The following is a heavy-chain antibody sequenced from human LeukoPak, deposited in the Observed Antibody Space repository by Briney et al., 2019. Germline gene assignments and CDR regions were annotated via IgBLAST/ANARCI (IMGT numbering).Heavy chain of an antibody. CDR2: IFYNGNT. D-gene: IGHD1-14*01. V-gene: IGHV4-39*07. Sequence: PSETLSLTCTVSGASISTNTYYWAWIRQPPGKGLEWIANIFYNGNTYYNPSLKRRVTISVDTSNNQFSLQLISVTAADMAVYYCARLNKPGWFDPWGQGTLVTVSS. CDR1: GASISTNTYY. J-gene: IGHJ5*02. CDR3: ARLNKPGWFDP.